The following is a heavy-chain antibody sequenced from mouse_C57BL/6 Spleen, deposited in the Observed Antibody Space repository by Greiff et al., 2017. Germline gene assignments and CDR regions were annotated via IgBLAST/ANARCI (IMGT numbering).Heavy chain of an antibody. D-gene: IGHD1-1*01. CDR2: IYPGSGST. J-gene: IGHJ2*01. CDR1: GYTFTSYW. CDR3: ARRESYYCSTYDNDY. V-gene: IGHV1-55*01. Sequence: QVQLQQPGAELVKPGASVKMSCKASGYTFTSYWITWVKQRPGQGLEWIGDIYPGSGSTNYNEKFKSKATLTVDTSTSTAYMQLSSLTSEDSAVYYCARRESYYCSTYDNDYWGQGTTLTVSS.